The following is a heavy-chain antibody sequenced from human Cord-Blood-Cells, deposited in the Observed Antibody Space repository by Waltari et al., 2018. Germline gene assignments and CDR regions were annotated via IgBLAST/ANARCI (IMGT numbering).Heavy chain of an antibody. Sequence: QVQLVQSGAEVKKPGSSVKVSCKASGGTFSSYAISWVRQAPGQGLEWMGGIIPILGIANYTQKFQGRVTLTADKSTSTAYMELSSLRSEDTAVYYCARTKGGYDILTGYSYYYYYYMDVWGKGTTVTVSS. J-gene: IGHJ6*03. CDR2: IIPILGIA. V-gene: IGHV1-69*10. D-gene: IGHD3-9*01. CDR1: GGTFSSYA. CDR3: ARTKGGYDILTGYSYYYYYYMDV.